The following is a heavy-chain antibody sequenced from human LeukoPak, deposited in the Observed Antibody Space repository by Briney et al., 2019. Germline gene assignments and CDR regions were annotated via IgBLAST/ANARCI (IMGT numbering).Heavy chain of an antibody. Sequence: GASVKVSCKASGYTFTSYYMHWVRQAPGQGLEWVGWINPNSGGTDYAQKFQDRVTMTRDTSIFTAYMGVRRLTSDDTAVYYCARASSPPYYDSSGYFFDYWGQGTLVTVSS. CDR2: INPNSGGT. J-gene: IGHJ4*02. CDR3: ARASSPPYYDSSGYFFDY. CDR1: GYTFTSYY. V-gene: IGHV1-2*02. D-gene: IGHD3-22*01.